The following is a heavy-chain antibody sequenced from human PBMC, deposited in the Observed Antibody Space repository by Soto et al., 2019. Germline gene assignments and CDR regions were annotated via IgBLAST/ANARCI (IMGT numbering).Heavy chain of an antibody. CDR3: ATGGGAWYFFDY. Sequence: XGSLRLSCETAGFTFNAYAMHWVRQAPGKGLEWVAVIWDDGSKDYYADSVKGRFSISRDDSKNTVYLRMSRLKVEDTAIYFCATGGGAWYFFDYWGRGNLVTVSS. D-gene: IGHD6-19*01. CDR1: GFTFNAYA. V-gene: IGHV3-33*01. J-gene: IGHJ4*02. CDR2: IWDDGSKD.